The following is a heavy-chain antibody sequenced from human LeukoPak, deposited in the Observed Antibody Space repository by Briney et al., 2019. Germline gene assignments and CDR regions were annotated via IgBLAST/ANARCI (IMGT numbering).Heavy chain of an antibody. D-gene: IGHD3-22*01. V-gene: IGHV1-69*13. CDR3: ARMLHDDSSGYYPY. J-gene: IGHJ4*02. Sequence: ASVKVSCKDSGGTFSSYAISWVRQAPGQRLEWMGGIIPIFGTANYAQKFQGRVTITADESTSTAYMELSSLRSEDTAAYYCARMLHDDSSGYYPYWGQGTLVTVSS. CDR1: GGTFSSYA. CDR2: IIPIFGTA.